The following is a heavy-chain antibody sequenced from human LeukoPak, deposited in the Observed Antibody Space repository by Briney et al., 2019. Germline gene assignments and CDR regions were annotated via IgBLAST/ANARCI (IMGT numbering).Heavy chain of an antibody. J-gene: IGHJ6*02. V-gene: IGHV3-30-3*01. CDR2: ISYDGSNK. CDR1: GFTFSSYA. CDR3: ARDLIPAAPRYYYYGMDV. Sequence: GGSLRLSCAASGFTFSSYAMHWVRQAPGKGLEWVAVISYDGSNKYYADSVKGRFTISRDNSKNTLYLQMNSLRAEDTAVYYCARDLIPAAPRYYYYGMDVWGQGTTVTVSS. D-gene: IGHD2-2*01.